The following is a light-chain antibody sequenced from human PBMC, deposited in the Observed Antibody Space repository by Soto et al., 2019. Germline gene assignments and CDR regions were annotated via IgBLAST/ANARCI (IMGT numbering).Light chain of an antibody. V-gene: IGLV1-40*01. Sequence: QSVLTQPPSVSGAPGQWVTISCTGTSSNFGAGFEVHWYQQLPGKAPKLLIYGISNRPSGVPDRFSGSKSGTSAFLAITGLQAEDEAVYYCQSYDRSLSGYVFGTGTKLTVL. CDR1: SSNFGAGFE. CDR2: GIS. CDR3: QSYDRSLSGYV. J-gene: IGLJ1*01.